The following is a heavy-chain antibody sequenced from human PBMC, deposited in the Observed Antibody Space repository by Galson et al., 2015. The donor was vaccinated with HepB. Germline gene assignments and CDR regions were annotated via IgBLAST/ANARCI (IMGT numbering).Heavy chain of an antibody. J-gene: IGHJ5*02. CDR3: ATDLAELWGFDP. V-gene: IGHV1-24*01. CDR2: FDPEDGET. D-gene: IGHD2-21*01. Sequence: SVKVSCKVSGYTLTELSMHWVRQAPGKGLEWMGGFDPEDGETIYAQKFQGRVTMTEDTSTDTAYMEMSSLRSEDTAVYYCATDLAELWGFDPWGQGTPVTVSS. CDR1: GYTLTELS.